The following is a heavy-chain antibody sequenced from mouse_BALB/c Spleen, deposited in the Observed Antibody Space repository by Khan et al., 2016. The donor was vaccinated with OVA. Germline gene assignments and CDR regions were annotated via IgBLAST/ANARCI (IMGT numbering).Heavy chain of an antibody. CDR2: INTHSGVP. J-gene: IGHJ4*01. D-gene: IGHD2-14*01. V-gene: IGHV9-4*02. CDR3: ARGGAAYYRNDGGAMDY. CDR1: GYTFTPAG. Sequence: QIQLVQSGPELKKPGETVRISCKASGYTFTPAGIQWVQKMPGKGLKWIGWINTHSGVPKYAEDFKGRFAFSLETSASTAYLQITNLKNEDTATYFWARGGAAYYRNDGGAMDYWGQGTSVTVSS.